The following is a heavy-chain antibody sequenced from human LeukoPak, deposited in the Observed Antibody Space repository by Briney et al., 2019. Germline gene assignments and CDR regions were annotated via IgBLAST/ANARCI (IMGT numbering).Heavy chain of an antibody. J-gene: IGHJ3*02. D-gene: IGHD1-14*01. CDR2: ISYSGST. CDR1: GGSISNYY. Sequence: SETLSLTCTVSGGSISNYYWNWIRQPPGKGLEWIGYISYSGSTNYNPSLKSRVTISVDTSKNQFSLKLGSVTAADTAVYYCARDRAGPGPGTEIWGQGTLVTVSS. CDR3: ARDRAGPGPGTEI. V-gene: IGHV4-59*01.